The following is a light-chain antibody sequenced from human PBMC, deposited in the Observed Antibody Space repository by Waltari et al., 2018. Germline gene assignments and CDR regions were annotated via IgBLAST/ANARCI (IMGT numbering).Light chain of an antibody. CDR3: QQYYRSRT. CDR1: QSVFYRSDNKNY. V-gene: IGKV4-1*01. Sequence: DIVTTQSPDSLAVSLGERATIDCKSSQSVFYRSDNKNYLAWYQHTPGQPPKLLFYWASTRESGVPDRFSASGSGTDFTLTINNLQAEDVAVYYCQQYYRSRTFGQGTKVEIK. CDR2: WAS. J-gene: IGKJ1*01.